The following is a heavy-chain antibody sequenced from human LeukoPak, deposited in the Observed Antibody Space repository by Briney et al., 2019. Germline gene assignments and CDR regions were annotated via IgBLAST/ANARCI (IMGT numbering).Heavy chain of an antibody. CDR1: GFTFSSYS. Sequence: SGGSLRLSCAASGFTFSSYSMNWVRQAPGKGLEWVSYISSSSSTIYYADSVKGRFTISRDNAKNSLYLQMNSLRDEDTAVYYCVRDGRLYYYDSSGYYFRLHRLDEYYYYGMDVWGQGTTVTVSS. J-gene: IGHJ6*02. D-gene: IGHD3-22*01. V-gene: IGHV3-48*02. CDR2: ISSSSSTI. CDR3: VRDGRLYYYDSSGYYFRLHRLDEYYYYGMDV.